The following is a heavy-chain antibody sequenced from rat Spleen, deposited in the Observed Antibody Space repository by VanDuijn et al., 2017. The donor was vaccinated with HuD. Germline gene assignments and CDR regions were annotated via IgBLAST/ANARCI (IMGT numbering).Heavy chain of an antibody. CDR2: ISNTGGTT. V-gene: IGHV5-31*01. Sequence: EVQLVESGGGLVQPGRSLKLSCVASGFTFKNYWMTWIRQAPGKGLEWIASISNTGGTTNYPDSVKGRFTISRDNAKTTLYLQMDSLRSEDTATYYCARSVFDYWGQGVVVTVSS. CDR3: ARSVFDY. J-gene: IGHJ2*01. CDR1: GFTFKNYW.